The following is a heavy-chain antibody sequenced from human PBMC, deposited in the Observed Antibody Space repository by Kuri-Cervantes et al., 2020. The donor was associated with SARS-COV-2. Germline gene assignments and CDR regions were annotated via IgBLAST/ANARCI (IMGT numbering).Heavy chain of an antibody. CDR2: IIPIFGTA. CDR1: GGTFSSYA. V-gene: IGHV1-69*13. D-gene: IGHD1-14*01. J-gene: IGHJ4*02. CDR3: AQGNRREYGDLVY. Sequence: SVKVSCKASGGTFSSYAISWVRQAPGQGLEWMGGIIPIFGTANYAQKFQGRVTITADESTSTAYLELSSLTSEDTAVYYCAQGNRREYGDLVYWGQGTLVTVSS.